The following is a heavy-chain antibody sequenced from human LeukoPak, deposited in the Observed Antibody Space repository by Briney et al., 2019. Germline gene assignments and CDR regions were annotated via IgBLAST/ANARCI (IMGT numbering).Heavy chain of an antibody. CDR1: GGSISSGSYY. D-gene: IGHD3-22*01. CDR2: IYTSGST. Sequence: SETLPLTCTVSGGSISSGSYYWSWIRQPAGKGLEWIGRIYTSGSTNYNPSLKSRVTISVDTSKNQFSLKLSSVTAADTAVYYCARSYYYDSSGYYADSPFDYWGQGTLVTVSS. V-gene: IGHV4-61*02. J-gene: IGHJ4*02. CDR3: ARSYYYDSSGYYADSPFDY.